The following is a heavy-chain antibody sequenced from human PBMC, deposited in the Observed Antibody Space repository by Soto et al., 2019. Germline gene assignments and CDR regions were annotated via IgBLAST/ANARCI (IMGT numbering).Heavy chain of an antibody. CDR1: GFTFSSYA. D-gene: IGHD4-17*01. CDR3: AKDQGTTVIIGYGMDV. CDR2: ISGSGGST. Sequence: PGGSLILSCAASGFTFSSYAMSWVRPAPGKGLEWVSAISGSGGSTYYADSVKGRFTISRDNSKNTLYLQMNSLRAEDTAVYYCAKDQGTTVIIGYGMDVWGQGTTVTVS. V-gene: IGHV3-23*01. J-gene: IGHJ6*02.